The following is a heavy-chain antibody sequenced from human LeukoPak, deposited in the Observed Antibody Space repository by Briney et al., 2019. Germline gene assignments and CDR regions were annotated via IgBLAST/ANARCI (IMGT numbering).Heavy chain of an antibody. CDR1: GFTFSIYA. D-gene: IGHD3-3*01. V-gene: IGHV3-23*01. Sequence: GGSLRLSCAASGFTFSIYAMSWARQAPGKGLEWVSAISGSGGSTYYADSVKGRFTLSRDNSKNTLYLQMNRLRAEDTAVYYCAKDITIFGVVKSAFDIWGQGTMVTVSS. J-gene: IGHJ3*02. CDR3: AKDITIFGVVKSAFDI. CDR2: ISGSGGST.